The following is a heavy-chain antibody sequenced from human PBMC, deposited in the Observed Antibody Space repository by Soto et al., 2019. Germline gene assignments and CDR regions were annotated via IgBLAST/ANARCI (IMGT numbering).Heavy chain of an antibody. D-gene: IGHD3-3*01. CDR1: GGSISSGDYF. V-gene: IGHV4-30-4*01. Sequence: QVQLQESGPGLVKPSQTLSLTCTVSGGSISSGDYFWSWIRQPPGKGLEWIGYIYYGGNTYYNPSLKSRLVISVDTSRNQFSLKLSSVTAADTAVYYCARRVYYDFWSGSEGYFDLWGRGTLVTVSP. CDR2: IYYGGNT. J-gene: IGHJ2*01. CDR3: ARRVYYDFWSGSEGYFDL.